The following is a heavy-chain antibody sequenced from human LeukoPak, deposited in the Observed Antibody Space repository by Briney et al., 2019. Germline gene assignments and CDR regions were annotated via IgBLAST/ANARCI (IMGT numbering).Heavy chain of an antibody. V-gene: IGHV4-59*01. CDR2: IYYSGST. D-gene: IGHD6-6*01. CDR1: GGSISNYY. CDR3: ARDIAARYFDY. Sequence: SETLSLTCTVSGGSISNYYWSWIRQPPGKGLEWIGYIYYSGSTNYNPSLKSRVTMSLDTSKKQFSLKLSSVTAADTAVYYCARDIAARYFDYWSQGTLVTVSS. J-gene: IGHJ4*02.